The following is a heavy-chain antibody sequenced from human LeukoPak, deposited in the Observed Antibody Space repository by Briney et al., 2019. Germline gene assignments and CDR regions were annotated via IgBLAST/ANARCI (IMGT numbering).Heavy chain of an antibody. CDR1: GGSISSYY. CDR2: IYYSGST. V-gene: IGHV4-59*08. Sequence: SETLSLTCTVSGGSISSYYWSWIRQPPGKGPEWIGYIYYSGSTRYNPSLKSRVTISVDTSKNQISLKLGSVTAADKAVYYCARHDVAGATTDYFQHWGQGTLVTVSS. CDR3: ARHDVAGATTDYFQH. J-gene: IGHJ1*01. D-gene: IGHD1-26*01.